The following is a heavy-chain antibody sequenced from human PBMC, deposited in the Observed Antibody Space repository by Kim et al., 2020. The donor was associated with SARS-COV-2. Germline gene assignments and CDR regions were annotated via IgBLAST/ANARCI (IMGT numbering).Heavy chain of an antibody. CDR1: GFTLSDHY. V-gene: IGHV3-72*01. J-gene: IGHJ4*02. CDR3: VRAKYRTSSGAFDS. Sequence: GVSLRLSCAASGFTLSDHYMDWVRQAPGKGLEWVGRCRNKANSYTTEYAASVKGRFTISRDDSKNSLYLQMNSLKTEDTAVYYCVRAKYRTSSGAFDSWGQGTMVTVSS. D-gene: IGHD6-6*01. CDR2: CRNKANSYTT.